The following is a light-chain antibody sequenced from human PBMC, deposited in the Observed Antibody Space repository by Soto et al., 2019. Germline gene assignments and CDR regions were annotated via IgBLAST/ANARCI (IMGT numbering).Light chain of an antibody. V-gene: IGKV3-20*01. J-gene: IGKJ4*01. CDR3: QGYDSSLRLT. CDR1: QSVSSSY. CDR2: GAS. Sequence: EIVLTQSPGTLSLSPGERATLSCRASQSVSSSYLAWYQQKPGQAPRLLIYGASSRGTGIPDRFSGSGSGTDFTLTISRLEPEDCAVYYCQGYDSSLRLTFSGGTKVDIK.